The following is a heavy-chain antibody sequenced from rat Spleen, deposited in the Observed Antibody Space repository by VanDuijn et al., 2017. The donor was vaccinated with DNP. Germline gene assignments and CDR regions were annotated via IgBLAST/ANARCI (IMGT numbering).Heavy chain of an antibody. CDR2: INSAGSI. Sequence: EVQLQESGPGLVEPSQSLSLTCSVTGYSITSCCRWTWIRKFPGHKLDWMGYINSAGSIEYNPSLKGRISITSDTSKNQFFLQVNSVTTDDTATYYCTRGDILRSFDYWGQGVMVTVSS. CDR3: TRGDILRSFDY. J-gene: IGHJ2*01. D-gene: IGHD1-6*01. V-gene: IGHV3-3*01. CDR1: GYSITSCCR.